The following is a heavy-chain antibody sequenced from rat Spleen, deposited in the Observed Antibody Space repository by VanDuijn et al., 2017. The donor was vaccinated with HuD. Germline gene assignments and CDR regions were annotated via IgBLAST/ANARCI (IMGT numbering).Heavy chain of an antibody. CDR3: ATEGRD. Sequence: EVQLVESGGGLVQPGGSLKLSCAASGLSFSNYDMAWVRQAPTKGLEWVAIISTGGGNTYYRDSVKGRFTISRDSAKSTLNLQMDSLRSEDTATYYWATEGRDWGQGVMVTVSS. CDR1: GLSFSNYD. J-gene: IGHJ2*01. CDR2: ISTGGGNT. V-gene: IGHV5-27*01.